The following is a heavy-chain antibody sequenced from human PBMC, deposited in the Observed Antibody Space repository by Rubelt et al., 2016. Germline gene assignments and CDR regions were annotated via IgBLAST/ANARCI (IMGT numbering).Heavy chain of an antibody. CDR1: GFTFSSYW. Sequence: EVQLVESGGALVQPGGSLRLSCAASGFTFSSYWMTWVRQAPGKGLEWVATIMQDGSAKYYVDSVRGPFTISRTNAKNSRYLQRNSLRAEDTAVYYCATGHTAFDYWGQGTLVTVSS. V-gene: IGHV3-7*01. CDR3: ATGHTAFDY. CDR2: IMQDGSAK. D-gene: IGHD5-18*01. J-gene: IGHJ4*02.